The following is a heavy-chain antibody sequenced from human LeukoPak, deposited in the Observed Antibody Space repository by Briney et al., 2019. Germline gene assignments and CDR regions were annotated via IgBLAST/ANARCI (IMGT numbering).Heavy chain of an antibody. J-gene: IGHJ6*02. Sequence: ASVKVSCKASGGTFSNYAISWVRQAPGQGLEWMGGIIPIFGTANYAQKFQGRVTITADESTSTAYMELSSLRSEDTAVHYCARGYDSSGYLYYYYYGMDVWGQGTTVTVSS. CDR3: ARGYDSSGYLYYYYYGMDV. V-gene: IGHV1-69*13. CDR1: GGTFSNYA. D-gene: IGHD3-22*01. CDR2: IIPIFGTA.